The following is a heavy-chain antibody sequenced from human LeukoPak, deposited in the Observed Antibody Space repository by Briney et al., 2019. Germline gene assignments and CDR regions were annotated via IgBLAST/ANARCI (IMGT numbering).Heavy chain of an antibody. Sequence: PGGSLRLSCAASGFTFSSYAMSWVRQAPGKGLEWVSAISGSGGSTYYADSVKGRFTISRDNSKNTLYLQMNSLGAEDTAVYYCAKVCDVLMVYAISYYYYGMDVWGQGTTVTVSS. D-gene: IGHD2-8*01. CDR2: ISGSGGST. J-gene: IGHJ6*02. CDR3: AKVCDVLMVYAISYYYYGMDV. V-gene: IGHV3-23*01. CDR1: GFTFSSYA.